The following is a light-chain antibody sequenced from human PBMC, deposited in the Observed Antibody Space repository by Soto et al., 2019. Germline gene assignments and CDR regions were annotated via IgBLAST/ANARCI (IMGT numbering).Light chain of an antibody. V-gene: IGLV2-23*01. J-gene: IGLJ2*01. CDR1: TTDIDSYSF. CDR2: DGT. CDR3: CSHAGGYTSVL. Sequence: QSVLTQPASVSGSPGQSVTISCSGSTTDIDSYSFVSWYQQHSGQAPKLIIYDGTERPSGISDRFSGSRSDNTASLTISGLQADDEADYYCCSHAGGYTSVLFGGGTKLTVL.